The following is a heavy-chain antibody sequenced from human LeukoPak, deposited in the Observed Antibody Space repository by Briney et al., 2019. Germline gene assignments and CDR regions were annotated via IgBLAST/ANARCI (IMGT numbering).Heavy chain of an antibody. CDR2: INPNSGGT. V-gene: IGHV1-2*04. J-gene: IGHJ4*02. CDR3: AREGEAAAGTGGYYFDY. CDR1: GYTFTGYY. D-gene: IGHD6-13*01. Sequence: ASVTVSFKASGYTFTGYYMHWVRQAPGQGLEWMGWINPNSGGTNYAQKFQGWVTMTRDTSISTAYMELSRLRSDDTAVYYCAREGEAAAGTGGYYFDYWGQGTLVTVSS.